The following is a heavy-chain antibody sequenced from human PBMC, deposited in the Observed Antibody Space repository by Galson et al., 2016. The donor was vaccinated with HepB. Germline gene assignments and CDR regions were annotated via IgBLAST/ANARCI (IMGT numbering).Heavy chain of an antibody. V-gene: IGHV3-23*01. CDR3: MSYSDAWYSGF. CDR2: ISGSGGST. CDR1: GFTFSSCP. D-gene: IGHD6-13*01. J-gene: IGHJ4*02. Sequence: SLRLSCAASGFTFSSCPMSWVRQAPGKGLEWVSSISGSGGSTNYADSVKGRFTISRDNSKNSVYLQMNSLRGDDTAVYYCMSYSDAWYSGFWGQGTLVTVSS.